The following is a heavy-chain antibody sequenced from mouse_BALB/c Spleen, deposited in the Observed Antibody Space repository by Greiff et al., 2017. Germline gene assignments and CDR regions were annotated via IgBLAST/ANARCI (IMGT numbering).Heavy chain of an antibody. V-gene: IGHV5-12-2*01. J-gene: IGHJ4*01. D-gene: IGHD2-3*01. CDR1: GFTSSSYT. Sequence: EVQGVESGGGLVQPGGSLKLSCAASGFTSSSYTMSWVRQTPEKRLEWVAYISNGGGSTYYPDTVKGRFTISRDNAKNTLYLQMSSLKSEDTAMYYCARRDGSHAMDYWGQGTSVTVSS. CDR2: ISNGGGST. CDR3: ARRDGSHAMDY.